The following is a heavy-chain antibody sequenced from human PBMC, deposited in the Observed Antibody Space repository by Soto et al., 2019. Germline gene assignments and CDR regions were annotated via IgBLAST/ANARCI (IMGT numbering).Heavy chain of an antibody. CDR2: ISSSSVTI. Sequence: EVQLVESGGGLVQPGGSLRLSCAASGFTFSSYSMNCVRQSPGKGLEWVSYISSSSVTIYYADSVKCRFIISRDNAKNSLYLQMNSLRDEDTAVYYCASVAGTWWYFDLWGRGTLVTVSS. CDR1: GFTFSSYS. CDR3: ASVAGTWWYFDL. J-gene: IGHJ2*01. D-gene: IGHD6-19*01. V-gene: IGHV3-48*02.